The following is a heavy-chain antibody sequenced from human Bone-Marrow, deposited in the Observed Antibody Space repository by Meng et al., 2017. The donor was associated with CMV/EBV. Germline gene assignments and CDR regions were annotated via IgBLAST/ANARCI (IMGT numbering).Heavy chain of an antibody. CDR1: GYTFTSYD. V-gene: IGHV1-8*01. D-gene: IGHD2-8*01. CDR3: ARGTIVLMVYALDY. CDR2: MNPNSGNT. J-gene: IGHJ4*02. Sequence: ASVKVSCKASGYTFTSYDINWVRQATGQGLEWMGWMNPNSGNTGYAQKFQGRVTMTRNTSISTAYMELSSLRSEDTAVYYCARGTIVLMVYALDYWGQGTLVTASS.